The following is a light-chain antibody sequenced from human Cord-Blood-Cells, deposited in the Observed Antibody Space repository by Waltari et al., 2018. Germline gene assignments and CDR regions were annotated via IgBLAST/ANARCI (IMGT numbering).Light chain of an antibody. Sequence: QSALTQPASVSGSPGQSITISCPGTSSDVGGYNYVSWYQQHPGKAPKLMIYDVSKRPSGVSNRFSGSKSGNTASLTISGLQAEDEADYYCSSYTSSSTYVLGTGTKVTVL. CDR1: SSDVGGYNY. V-gene: IGLV2-14*01. CDR2: DVS. CDR3: SSYTSSSTYV. J-gene: IGLJ1*01.